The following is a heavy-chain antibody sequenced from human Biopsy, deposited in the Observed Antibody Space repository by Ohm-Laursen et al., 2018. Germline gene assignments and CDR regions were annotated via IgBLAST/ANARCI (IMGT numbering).Heavy chain of an antibody. V-gene: IGHV4-4*07. CDR1: GGYISHYY. Sequence: GTLSLTCTVSGGYISHYYWTWIRQPAGQGLEWIGRIYITGETDYNPSLKSRDTMSVDSSKKQFSLKLKSVTAADTAIYYCARAPPLIRGVVESWFDPWGQGILVTVSS. J-gene: IGHJ5*02. CDR3: ARAPPLIRGVVESWFDP. CDR2: IYITGET. D-gene: IGHD3-10*01.